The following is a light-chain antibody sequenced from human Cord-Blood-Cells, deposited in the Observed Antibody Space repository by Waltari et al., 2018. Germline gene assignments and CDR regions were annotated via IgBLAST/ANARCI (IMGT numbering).Light chain of an antibody. J-gene: IGLJ2*01. CDR2: GNG. Sequence: SVLTQPPSVTEAPSQMVTISCTGTSSNSGAGYDVHWYQQLPGTAPKLLLYGNGNRPSGVPDRFSGSKSGTSASLAITGLQAEDEADDYCQSYDSSLSGYVVFGGGTKLTVL. CDR3: QSYDSSLSGYVV. CDR1: SSNSGAGYD. V-gene: IGLV1-40*01.